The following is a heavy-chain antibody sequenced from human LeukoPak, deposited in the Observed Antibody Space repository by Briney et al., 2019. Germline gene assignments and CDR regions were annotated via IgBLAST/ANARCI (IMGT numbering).Heavy chain of an antibody. V-gene: IGHV4-59*08. D-gene: IGHD2-21*01. Sequence: SETLSLTCNVSGGSISSFYWTWIRQAPGKGLEWIGYIYYSGSTNYNPSLKSRVTISVDTSKNQFSLKLSSVTAADTAVYYCARQGGAAVPNFDYWGQGTLVTVSS. CDR3: ARQGGAAVPNFDY. CDR2: IYYSGST. CDR1: GGSISSFY. J-gene: IGHJ4*02.